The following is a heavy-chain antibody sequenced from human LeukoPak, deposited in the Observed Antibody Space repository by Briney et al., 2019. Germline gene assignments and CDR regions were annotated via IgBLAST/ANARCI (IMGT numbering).Heavy chain of an antibody. CDR2: IYYSGST. D-gene: IGHD6-13*01. CDR1: GGSISNYY. J-gene: IGHJ4*02. Sequence: SETLSLTYTVSGGSISNYYWSWIRQPPGKGLEWIGYIYYSGSTNYNPSLKSRVTISIDTSKNQFSLWLNSVTAADTAVYYCARDRGTSWQYYFDYWGQGTLVTVSS. CDR3: ARDRGTSWQYYFDY. V-gene: IGHV4-59*01.